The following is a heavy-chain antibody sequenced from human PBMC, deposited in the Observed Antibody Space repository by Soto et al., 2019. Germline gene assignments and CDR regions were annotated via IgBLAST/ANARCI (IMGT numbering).Heavy chain of an antibody. CDR2: VYYSGST. Sequence: PSETLSLTCTVAGDTIRSYYWRWIRQPPGKGLEWIGYVYYSGSTNYNPSLKSRVTISVDTSKNQFSLKLSSVTAADTAVYYCARDGHGGNQFDYWGQGTLVTVSS. J-gene: IGHJ4*02. CDR1: GDTIRSYY. D-gene: IGHD2-15*01. V-gene: IGHV4-59*01. CDR3: ARDGHGGNQFDY.